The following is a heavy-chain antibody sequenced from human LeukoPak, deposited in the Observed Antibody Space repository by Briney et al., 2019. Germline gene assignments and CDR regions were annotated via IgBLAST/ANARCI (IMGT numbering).Heavy chain of an antibody. D-gene: IGHD1-26*01. CDR3: ARDLGIVGATTIDY. J-gene: IGHJ4*02. CDR2: ISSSGSTI. V-gene: IGHV3-48*03. Sequence: GGSLRLSWAASGFTFSSYEMNWVRQAPGKGLEWVSYISSSGSTIYYADSVKGRFTISRDNAKNSLYLQMNSLRAEDTAVYYCARDLGIVGATTIDYWGRGTLVTVSS. CDR1: GFTFSSYE.